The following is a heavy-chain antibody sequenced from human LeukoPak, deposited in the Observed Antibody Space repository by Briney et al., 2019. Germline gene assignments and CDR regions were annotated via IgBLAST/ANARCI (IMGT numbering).Heavy chain of an antibody. CDR3: ARACSGGSCYLDY. D-gene: IGHD2-15*01. CDR2: INSDGSST. J-gene: IGHJ4*02. V-gene: IGHV3-74*01. CDR1: GFTFSSYW. Sequence: TGGSLRLSCAASGFTFSSYWMHWVRQAPGKGLVWVSRINSDGSSTSYADSVKGRFTISRDNAKNTLYLQMNSLRAEDTAVYYCARACSGGSCYLDYWGQGTLVTVSS.